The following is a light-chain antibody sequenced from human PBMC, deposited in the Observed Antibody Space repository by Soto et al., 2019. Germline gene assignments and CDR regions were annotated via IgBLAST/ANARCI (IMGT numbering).Light chain of an antibody. J-gene: IGKJ5*01. CDR3: QQYENLPT. CDR2: DAS. Sequence: DIKMTQSPSPLSASVGDRVTITCQASQNINNYLNWYQQKPGRAPKLLIYDASNLEAGVPSRFRGSGSGTDFTFTISRLQPEDIATYYCQQYENLPTFGQGTRLEI. V-gene: IGKV1-33*01. CDR1: QNINNY.